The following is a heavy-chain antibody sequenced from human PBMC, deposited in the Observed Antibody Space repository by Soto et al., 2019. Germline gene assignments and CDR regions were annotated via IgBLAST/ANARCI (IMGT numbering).Heavy chain of an antibody. D-gene: IGHD1-26*01. CDR1: GFTFSSYW. V-gene: IGHV3-74*01. CDR2: INIDGSRI. CDR3: ARDRAGAQYGLDV. Sequence: PGGSLRLSCAASGFTFSSYWMHWVRRAPGKGLEWVSRINIDGSRISYVDSVKGRCTISRDNAKNTFYMEMNSARVEDTAVYYCARDRAGAQYGLDVWGQGTTVTVS. J-gene: IGHJ6*02.